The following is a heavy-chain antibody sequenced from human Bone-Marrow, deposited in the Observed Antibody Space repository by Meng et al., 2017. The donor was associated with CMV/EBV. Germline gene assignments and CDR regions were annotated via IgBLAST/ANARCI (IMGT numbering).Heavy chain of an antibody. Sequence: SVKVSCKASGGTFSDYAITWVRQAPGQGLEWMGGIIPILNITTYAQKFQGTFTISADKSTSTAYMELSSLRSEDTAVYYCARDQGGRVVPAAMGYFDYWVQGTLVTVSS. J-gene: IGHJ4*02. V-gene: IGHV1-69*10. CDR1: GGTFSDYA. D-gene: IGHD2-2*01. CDR3: ARDQGGRVVPAAMGYFDY. CDR2: IIPILNIT.